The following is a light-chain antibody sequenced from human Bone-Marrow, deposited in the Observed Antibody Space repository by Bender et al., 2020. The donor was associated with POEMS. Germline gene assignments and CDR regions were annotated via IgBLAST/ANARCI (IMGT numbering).Light chain of an antibody. CDR1: SSDVGSYNY. Sequence: QSALTQPASVSGSPGQSITISCTGTSSDVGSYNYVSWYQQHPGKAPKLMIYEVSKRPSGVPDRFSASKSGNTASLTVSGLQAEDEADYYCQCFDKSLSGSVFGGGTKLTVL. V-gene: IGLV2-8*01. J-gene: IGLJ2*01. CDR2: EVS. CDR3: QCFDKSLSGSV.